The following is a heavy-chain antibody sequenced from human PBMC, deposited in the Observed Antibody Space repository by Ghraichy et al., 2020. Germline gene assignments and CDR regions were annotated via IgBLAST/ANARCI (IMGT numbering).Heavy chain of an antibody. CDR3: ARERTVTTRHVDY. D-gene: IGHD4-17*01. J-gene: IGHJ4*02. CDR2: IYYSGST. Sequence: SQTLSLTCTVSGGSISSGDYYWSWIRQPPGKGLEWIGYIYYSGSTYYNPSLKSRVTISVDTSKNQFSLKLSSVTAADTAVYYCARERTVTTRHVDYWGQGTLVTVSS. V-gene: IGHV4-30-4*01. CDR1: GGSISSGDYY.